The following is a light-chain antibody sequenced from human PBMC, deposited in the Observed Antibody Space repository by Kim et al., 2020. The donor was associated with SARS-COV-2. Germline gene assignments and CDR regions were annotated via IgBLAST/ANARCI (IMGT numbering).Light chain of an antibody. V-gene: IGKV3-15*01. CDR3: QQYYSWPPT. J-gene: IGKJ3*01. CDR1: QSVSSN. Sequence: EIVMTQSPATLSVSPGERATLSCRASQSVSSNLAWYQQKPGQAPRLLIYGASTRATGIPARFSGSGSGTEFTLTISSLQSEDFAVYYCQQYYSWPPTFGPGTKVDIK. CDR2: GAS.